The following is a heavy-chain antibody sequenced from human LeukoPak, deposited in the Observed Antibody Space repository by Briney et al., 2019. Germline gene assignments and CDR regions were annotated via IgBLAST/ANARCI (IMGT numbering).Heavy chain of an antibody. CDR1: GYTFTSYG. V-gene: IGHV1-18*01. Sequence: ASVKVSCKASGYTFTSYGISWVRQAPGQGLEWMGWISAYNGNTNYAQKLQGRVTMTTDTSTSTAYMELRSLRSDDTAVYYCARAHYDFWGGYYHRHFDYWGQGTLVTVSS. CDR3: ARAHYDFWGGYYHRHFDY. CDR2: ISAYNGNT. D-gene: IGHD3-3*01. J-gene: IGHJ4*02.